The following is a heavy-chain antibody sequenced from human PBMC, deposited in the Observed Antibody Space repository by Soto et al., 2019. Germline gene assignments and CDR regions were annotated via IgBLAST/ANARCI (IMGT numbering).Heavy chain of an antibody. D-gene: IGHD2-2*01. V-gene: IGHV3-23*01. CDR1: GFTFSSYA. Sequence: GGSLRLSCAASGFTFSSYAMSWVRQAPGKGLEWVSAISGSGGSTYYADSVKGRFTISRDNSKNTLYLQMNSLRAEDTAVYYCPKVRVQPDIVVVPAAPRRAFDIWGQGTMVTVSS. CDR2: ISGSGGST. J-gene: IGHJ3*02. CDR3: PKVRVQPDIVVVPAAPRRAFDI.